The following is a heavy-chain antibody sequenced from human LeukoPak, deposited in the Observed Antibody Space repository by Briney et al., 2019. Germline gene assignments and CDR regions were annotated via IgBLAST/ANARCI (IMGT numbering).Heavy chain of an antibody. CDR1: GYTFTGYY. J-gene: IGHJ4*02. D-gene: IGHD6-6*01. Sequence: ASVKVSCKASGYTFTGYYMHWVRQAPGQGLEWMGWISPNSGGTNYAQKFQGRVTMTRDTSISTAYMELSRLRSDDTAVYYCARVGSSSYYIDYWGQGTLVTVSS. CDR3: ARVGSSSYYIDY. V-gene: IGHV1-2*02. CDR2: ISPNSGGT.